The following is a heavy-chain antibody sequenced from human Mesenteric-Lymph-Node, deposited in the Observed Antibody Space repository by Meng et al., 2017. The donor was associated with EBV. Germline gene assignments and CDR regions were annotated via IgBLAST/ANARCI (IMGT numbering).Heavy chain of an antibody. J-gene: IGHJ5*02. CDR1: GGSISSSSYY. D-gene: IGHD2-15*01. Sequence: LPPQESGPGLVQPSETLSLTCTVSGGSISSSSYYWGWIRQPPGKGLEWIGSIYYSGSTYYNPSLKSRVTISVDTSKNQFSLKLSSVTAADTAVYYCARDLVVAATPDIWWFDPWGQGTLVTVSS. V-gene: IGHV4-39*07. CDR2: IYYSGST. CDR3: ARDLVVAATPDIWWFDP.